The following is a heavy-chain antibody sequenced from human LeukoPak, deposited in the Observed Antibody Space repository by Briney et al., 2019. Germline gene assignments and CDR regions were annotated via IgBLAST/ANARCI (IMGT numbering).Heavy chain of an antibody. CDR1: GFTFSSYG. D-gene: IGHD5-18*01. CDR2: ISYDGSNK. Sequence: GRSLRLSCAASGFTFSSYGMHWVRQAPGKGLEWVAVISYDGSNKYYADSVKGRFTISRDNSKNALDLRMNSLRAEDTAVYYCAKPRLGYSYGYPELDYWGQGTLVTVSS. J-gene: IGHJ4*02. CDR3: AKPRLGYSYGYPELDY. V-gene: IGHV3-30*18.